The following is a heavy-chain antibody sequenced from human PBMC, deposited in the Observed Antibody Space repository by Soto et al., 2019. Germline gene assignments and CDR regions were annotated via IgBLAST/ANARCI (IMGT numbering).Heavy chain of an antibody. Sequence: DVQLEESGGGLVQPGGSLRLSCAASGFTFNDYWMHWVRQGPGKGLVWVSRINGDGSRTNYAEYVKGRFTISRDSARNTVYLQMDGLRAEDTAVYYCARGFRGYYGQAVWGQGTTVTVSS. CDR2: INGDGSRT. D-gene: IGHD3-10*01. J-gene: IGHJ6*02. CDR1: GFTFNDYW. CDR3: ARGFRGYYGQAV. V-gene: IGHV3-74*01.